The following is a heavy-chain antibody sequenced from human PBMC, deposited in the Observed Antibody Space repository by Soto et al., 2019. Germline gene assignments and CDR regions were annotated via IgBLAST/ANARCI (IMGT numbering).Heavy chain of an antibody. CDR3: AKQLMVRGVVLLFDY. Sequence: EVQLLESGGGLVQPGGSLRLSCGASGFSFSSYAMSWVRQAPGKGLEWVSGISSSGGSTYYADSVKGRFTISRDNAKNTLYMQMNSLRAEDTAVYSCAKQLMVRGVVLLFDYWGQGMLVTVSS. CDR1: GFSFSSYA. V-gene: IGHV3-23*01. CDR2: ISSSGGST. D-gene: IGHD3-10*01. J-gene: IGHJ4*02.